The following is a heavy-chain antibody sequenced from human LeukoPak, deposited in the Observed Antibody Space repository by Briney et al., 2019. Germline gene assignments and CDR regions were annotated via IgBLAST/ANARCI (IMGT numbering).Heavy chain of an antibody. D-gene: IGHD6-19*01. Sequence: ASVKVSCKASGYTFTGYYMHWVRQAPGQGLEWMGWINPNSGGTNYAQKFQGRVTMTKDTSISTAYMELSRLRSDDTAVYYCARDGIAVAVLGYWGQGTLVTVSS. V-gene: IGHV1-2*02. CDR2: INPNSGGT. CDR3: ARDGIAVAVLGY. J-gene: IGHJ4*02. CDR1: GYTFTGYY.